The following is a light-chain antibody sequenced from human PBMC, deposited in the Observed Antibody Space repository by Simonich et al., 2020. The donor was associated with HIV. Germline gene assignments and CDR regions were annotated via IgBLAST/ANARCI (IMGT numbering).Light chain of an antibody. CDR2: GAS. V-gene: IGKV3-15*01. CDR1: QSVSSN. J-gene: IGKJ1*01. CDR3: LQHNSYPWT. Sequence: EIVMTQSPATLSVSPGERATLSCRASQSVSSNLAWYQQKPGQAPRLLISGASTRATGIPARFSGSGSGTEFTLTISSLQPEDFATYYCLQHNSYPWTFGQGTKVEIK.